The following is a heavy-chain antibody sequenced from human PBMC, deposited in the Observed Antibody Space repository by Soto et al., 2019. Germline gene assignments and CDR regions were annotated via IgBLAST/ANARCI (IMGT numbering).Heavy chain of an antibody. J-gene: IGHJ3*02. D-gene: IGHD2-2*01. CDR2: ISGSGGTT. Sequence: GGSLRLSCAASGFTFSSYAMNWVRQAPGQGLEWVSFISGSGGTTYYADSVKGRFTISGDKSKSTLFLQMDSLRAEDTAMYYCAKDPPSSSSNSFDIWGQGTMVTVSS. CDR1: GFTFSSYA. CDR3: AKDPPSSSSNSFDI. V-gene: IGHV3-23*01.